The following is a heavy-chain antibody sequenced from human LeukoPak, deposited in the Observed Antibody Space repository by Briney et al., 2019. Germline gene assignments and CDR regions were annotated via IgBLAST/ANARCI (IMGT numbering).Heavy chain of an antibody. CDR1: GGTFSSYA. J-gene: IGHJ6*03. D-gene: IGHD3-22*01. CDR2: IIPIFGTA. Sequence: GSSVKVSCKASGGTFSSYAISWVRQAPGQGLEWMGGIIPIFGTANYAQKFQGRVTITTDESTSTAYMELSSLRSEDTAVYYCATGGRIHYYDSSAYYYYYYMDVWGKGTTVTVSS. V-gene: IGHV1-69*05. CDR3: ATGGRIHYYDSSAYYYYYYMDV.